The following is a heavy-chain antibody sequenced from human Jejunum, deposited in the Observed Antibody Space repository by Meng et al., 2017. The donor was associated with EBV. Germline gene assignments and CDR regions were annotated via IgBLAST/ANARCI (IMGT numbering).Heavy chain of an antibody. D-gene: IGHD1-26*01. V-gene: IGHV2-5*02. CDR2: IYWDDSR. CDR3: AHKGSGSYPVDY. CDR1: GFSLTTNGVG. Sequence: HISFKESGPTLVKPTQTLTLTCTFSGFSLTTNGVGVGWIRQPPGKALEWLAVIYWDDSRLYSPSLNSRLTITKDTSKSQVVLTMTDMDPVDTAKYYCAHKGSGSYPVDYWGQETLVTVSS. J-gene: IGHJ4*02.